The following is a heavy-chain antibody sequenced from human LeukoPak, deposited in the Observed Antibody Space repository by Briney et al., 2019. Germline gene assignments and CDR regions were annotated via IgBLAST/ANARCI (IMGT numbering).Heavy chain of an antibody. J-gene: IGHJ5*02. CDR1: GGSISSSSYY. Sequence: PSETLSLTCTVSGGSISSSSYYWGWIRQPPGKGLEWIGNIYHSGSTYYNPSLKSRVTISVDTSKNQFSLQLTSVTAADTAVYYCARAYSSSWYFNWFDPWGQGTLVTVSS. D-gene: IGHD6-13*01. CDR2: IYHSGST. V-gene: IGHV4-39*07. CDR3: ARAYSSSWYFNWFDP.